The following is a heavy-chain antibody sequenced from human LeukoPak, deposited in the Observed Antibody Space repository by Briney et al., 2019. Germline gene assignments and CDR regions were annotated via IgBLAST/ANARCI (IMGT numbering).Heavy chain of an antibody. CDR2: ISYDGSNK. CDR3: ARARFGELGVPDFDY. J-gene: IGHJ4*02. CDR1: GFTFSSYA. Sequence: GGSLRPSCAASGFTFSSYAMHWVRQAPGKGLEWVAVISYDGSNKYYADSVKGRFTISRDKSKNMLYVQMNSLRAEDTAVYYCARARFGELGVPDFDYWGQGTLVTVSS. D-gene: IGHD3-10*01. V-gene: IGHV3-30*04.